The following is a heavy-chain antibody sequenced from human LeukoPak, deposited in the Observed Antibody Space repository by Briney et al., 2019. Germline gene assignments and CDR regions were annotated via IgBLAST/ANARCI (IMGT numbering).Heavy chain of an antibody. V-gene: IGHV4-4*07. J-gene: IGHJ6*03. Sequence: SETLSLTCTVSGGSISSYYWSWIRQPAGKGLEWIGRIYTSGSTNYNPSLKSRVTMSVDTSKNQFSLKLSSVTAADTAVYYCARDRFPIAAAGAYYYYYMDVWGKGTTVTVSS. CDR2: IYTSGST. D-gene: IGHD6-13*01. CDR1: GGSISSYY. CDR3: ARDRFPIAAAGAYYYYYMDV.